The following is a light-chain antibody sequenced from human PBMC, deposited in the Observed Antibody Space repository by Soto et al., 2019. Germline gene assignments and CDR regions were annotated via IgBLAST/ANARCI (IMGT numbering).Light chain of an antibody. CDR2: WAS. V-gene: IGKV4-1*01. CDR1: QSFLSSSNNKNY. CDR3: QQYHSSPLT. J-gene: IGKJ4*01. Sequence: DIVMTQSPESLAVSLGERATINCNSSQSFLSSSNNKNYLSWYQQKPGQGPKTFIYWASTRESGVPDRYSGSESGKDFTHTISTMQDEDVDVYYCQQYHSSPLTFGGGNQVQIK.